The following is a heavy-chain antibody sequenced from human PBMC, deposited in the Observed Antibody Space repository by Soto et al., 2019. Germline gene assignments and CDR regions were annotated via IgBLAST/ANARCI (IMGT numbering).Heavy chain of an antibody. D-gene: IGHD5-18*01. J-gene: IGHJ4*02. Sequence: SETLSLTCAVSGGSISSGGYSWSWIRQPPGKGLEWIGYIYHSGSTYYNPSLKSRVTISVDRSKNQFSLKLSSVTAADTAVYYCARAKRGYSYGNYYFDYWGQGALVTVSS. CDR2: IYHSGST. CDR3: ARAKRGYSYGNYYFDY. CDR1: GGSISSGGYS. V-gene: IGHV4-30-2*01.